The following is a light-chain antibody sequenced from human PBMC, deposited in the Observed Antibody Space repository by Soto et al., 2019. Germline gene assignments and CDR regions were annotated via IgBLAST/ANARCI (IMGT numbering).Light chain of an antibody. CDR1: QSVSSY. J-gene: IGKJ5*01. Sequence: EIVLTQSPATLSLSPGERATLSCRASQSVSSYLAWYQQKPGQAPRLLIYDASNRATGIPARFSGSGSGTDFTLTISSLQPEDFATYYCQQANSLPITLGQGTRLEIK. CDR2: DAS. CDR3: QQANSLPIT. V-gene: IGKV3-11*01.